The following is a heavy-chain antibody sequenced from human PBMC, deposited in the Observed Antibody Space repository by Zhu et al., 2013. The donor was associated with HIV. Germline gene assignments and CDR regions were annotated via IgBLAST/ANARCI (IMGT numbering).Heavy chain of an antibody. CDR2: IIPILGIA. CDR1: GGTFSSYT. D-gene: IGHD1-26*01. V-gene: IGHV1-69*02. Sequence: QVQLVQSGAEVKKPGSSVKVSCKASGGTFSSYTISWVRQAPGQGLEWMGRIIPILGIANYAQKFQGRVTITADKSTSTAYMELSSLRSEDTAVYYCARLTWELLSPYYGMDVWGQGTTVTVSS. J-gene: IGHJ6*02. CDR3: ARLTWELLSPYYGMDV.